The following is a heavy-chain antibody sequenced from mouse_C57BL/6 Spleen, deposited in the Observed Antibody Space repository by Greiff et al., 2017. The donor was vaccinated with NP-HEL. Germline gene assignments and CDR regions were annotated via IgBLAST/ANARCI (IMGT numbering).Heavy chain of an antibody. V-gene: IGHV5-4*03. CDR1: GFTFSSYA. J-gene: IGHJ3*01. Sequence: EVKLVESGGGLVKPGGSLKLSCAASGFTFSSYAMPWVRQTPEKRLEWVATISHGGSYTYYPDNVKVRFTISRDNAKNNLYLQMTHLKSADTAIYYCERLDGGLAAWFAYWGQWTLVTVA. CDR3: ERLDGGLAAWFAY. CDR2: ISHGGSYT. D-gene: IGHD2-3*01.